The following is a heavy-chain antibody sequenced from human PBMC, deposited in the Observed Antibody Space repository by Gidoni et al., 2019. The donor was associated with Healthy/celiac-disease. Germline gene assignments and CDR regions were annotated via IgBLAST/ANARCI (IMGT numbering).Heavy chain of an antibody. CDR2: IYHSGST. Sequence: QVQLQESGPGLVKPSETLSLTCTVSGYSISSGYYWGWIRQPPGKGLEWIGSIYHSGSTVYHPSLKSRVTISVATSNNQFSLKLRSVTAADTAVYYCARDRGGYFDYWGQGTLVTVSS. CDR1: GYSISSGYY. V-gene: IGHV4-38-2*02. CDR3: ARDRGGYFDY. J-gene: IGHJ4*02. D-gene: IGHD3-16*01.